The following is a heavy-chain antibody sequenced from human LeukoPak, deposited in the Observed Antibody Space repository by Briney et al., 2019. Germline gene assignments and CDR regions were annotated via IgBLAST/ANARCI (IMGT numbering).Heavy chain of an antibody. J-gene: IGHJ5*02. CDR1: GGSISSYY. Sequence: SETLSLTCTVSGGSISSYYWSWLRQPPGKGLEWIGYIYYSGSTNYKPSLKSRVTTSVDTSKNQFSLKLSSVTAADTAVYYCARGGYYGSGNDFRFDPWGQGTLVTVSS. D-gene: IGHD3-10*01. V-gene: IGHV4-59*01. CDR3: ARGGYYGSGNDFRFDP. CDR2: IYYSGST.